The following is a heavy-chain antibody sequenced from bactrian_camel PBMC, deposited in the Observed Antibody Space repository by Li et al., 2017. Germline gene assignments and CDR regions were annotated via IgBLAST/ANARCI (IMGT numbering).Heavy chain of an antibody. Sequence: HVQLVESGGGSVQAGGSLRLSCAGSGFTFRYSDYCLGWFRQALGKEREAVAVVARDGSTTYSDSVKGRFTISRDNATNTLYLQMNSLKSEDTAMYYCAAEGPTVLCGLGWLGWVGYSDNYWGQGTQVTVS. CDR3: AAEGPTVLCGLGWLGWVGYSDNY. J-gene: IGHJ4*01. D-gene: IGHD5*01. CDR2: VARDGST. V-gene: IGHV3S53*01. CDR1: GFTFRYSD.